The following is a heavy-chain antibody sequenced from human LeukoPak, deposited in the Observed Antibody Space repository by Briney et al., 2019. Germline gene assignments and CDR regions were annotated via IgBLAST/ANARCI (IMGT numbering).Heavy chain of an antibody. Sequence: GGSLRLSCAASGFTFSDYYMSWIRQAPGKGLEWVSYISSSGGTIYYADSVKGRFTISRDNAKNSLYLQMNSLRAEDTAVYYCARAWVTTHYYYGMDVWGQGTTVTVSS. CDR1: GFTFSDYY. CDR2: ISSSGGTI. CDR3: ARAWVTTHYYYGMDV. J-gene: IGHJ6*02. D-gene: IGHD4-11*01. V-gene: IGHV3-11*04.